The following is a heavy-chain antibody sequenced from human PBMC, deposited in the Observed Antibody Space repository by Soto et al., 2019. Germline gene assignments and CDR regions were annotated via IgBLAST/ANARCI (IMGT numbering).Heavy chain of an antibody. CDR2: IYYSGST. Sequence: QLQLQESGPGLVKPSETLSLTCTVSGGSISSSSYYWGWIRQPPGKGLEWIGSIYYSGSTYYNPSLKSRVTISVDTSKNQFSLKLSSVTAADTAVYYCARGGCSGGSCYAFWGVRNWFDPWGQGTLVTVSS. V-gene: IGHV4-39*01. D-gene: IGHD2-15*01. CDR3: ARGGCSGGSCYAFWGVRNWFDP. J-gene: IGHJ5*02. CDR1: GGSISSSSYY.